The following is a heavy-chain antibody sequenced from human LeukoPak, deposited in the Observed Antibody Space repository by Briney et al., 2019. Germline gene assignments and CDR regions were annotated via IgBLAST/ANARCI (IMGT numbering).Heavy chain of an antibody. CDR1: GYTFTSYD. D-gene: IGHD3-10*01. Sequence: GASVKVSCKASGYTFTSYDINWVRQATGQGLEWMGWMNPNSGNTGYAQKFQGRVTITRNTSISTAYMELSSLRSEDTAACYCAVGRFGEFDPWGQGTLVTVSS. CDR3: AVGRFGEFDP. CDR2: MNPNSGNT. J-gene: IGHJ5*02. V-gene: IGHV1-8*03.